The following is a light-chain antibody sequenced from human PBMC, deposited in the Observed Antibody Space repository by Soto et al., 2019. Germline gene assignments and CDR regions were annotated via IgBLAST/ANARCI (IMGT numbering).Light chain of an antibody. J-gene: IGKJ4*01. CDR1: QGISNY. V-gene: IGKV1-27*01. Sequence: DIQMTQSPSSLSASVGDRVTITCRASQGISNYLAWYQQKPGKVPKLLIYAASTLQSVVPSRFSGSGSWTDSTPTITSLQPEDGATAYCQTYYSAPLNFGGGTKVEVK. CDR3: QTYYSAPLN. CDR2: AAS.